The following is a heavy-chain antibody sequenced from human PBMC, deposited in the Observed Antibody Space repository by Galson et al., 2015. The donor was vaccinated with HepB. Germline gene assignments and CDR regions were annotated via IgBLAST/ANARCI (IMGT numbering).Heavy chain of an antibody. V-gene: IGHV5-51*01. J-gene: IGHJ4*02. CDR3: AKSRGVVVED. CDR1: RYRFTNYW. D-gene: IGHD2-15*01. CDR2: IYPGDSDT. Sequence: SGAEVKEPGESLNISCKGSRYRFTNYWIGWVRQMPGKGLEWLGIIYPGDSDTRYSPSFQGQVTISADKSISTAYLQWSSLKASDTAMYFCAKSRGVVVEDWGQGTLVAVSS.